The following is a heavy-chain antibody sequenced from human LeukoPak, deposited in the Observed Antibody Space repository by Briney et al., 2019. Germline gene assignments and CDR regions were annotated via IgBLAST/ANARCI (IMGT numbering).Heavy chain of an antibody. Sequence: ARSLRLSCAASGFTFSSYGMHWVRQAPGKGLEWVAVISYDGSNKYYADSVKGRFTISRDNSKNTLYLQMNSLRAEDTAVYYCAKDVSPLYYDILTGIDYWGQGTLVTVSS. J-gene: IGHJ4*02. V-gene: IGHV3-30*18. CDR2: ISYDGSNK. D-gene: IGHD3-9*01. CDR3: AKDVSPLYYDILTGIDY. CDR1: GFTFSSYG.